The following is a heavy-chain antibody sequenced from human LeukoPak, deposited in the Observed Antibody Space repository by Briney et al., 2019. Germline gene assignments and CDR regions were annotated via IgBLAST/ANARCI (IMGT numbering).Heavy chain of an antibody. CDR3: AKDSGYNYYFDY. CDR1: AFTFSSYA. CDR2: ISGSGGST. D-gene: IGHD1-20*01. Sequence: GGSLSPSCPPSAFTFSSYAMSWVRQAPGKGLEWGSAISGSGGSTYYADSVKGRFTISRDNSKNTLYLQMNSLRAEDTAVYYCAKDSGYNYYFDYWGQGTLVTVSS. J-gene: IGHJ4*02. V-gene: IGHV3-23*01.